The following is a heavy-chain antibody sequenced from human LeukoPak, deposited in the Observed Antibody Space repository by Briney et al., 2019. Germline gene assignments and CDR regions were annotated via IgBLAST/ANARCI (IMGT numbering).Heavy chain of an antibody. CDR2: IWYDGSNK. Sequence: GGSLRLSCAASGFTFSNYGMHWVRQAPGKGLEWVAFIWYDGSNKYYADSVKGRFTISRDNSKNTLYLQMNGLKTEDTAVYYCAKGHEIYGSGNYYNVGFDYWGQGTLVTVSS. D-gene: IGHD3-10*01. J-gene: IGHJ4*02. CDR3: AKGHEIYGSGNYYNVGFDY. CDR1: GFTFSNYG. V-gene: IGHV3-30*02.